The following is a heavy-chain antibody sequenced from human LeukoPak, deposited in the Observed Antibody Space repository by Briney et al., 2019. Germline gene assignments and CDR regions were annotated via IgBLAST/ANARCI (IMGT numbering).Heavy chain of an antibody. D-gene: IGHD6-19*01. V-gene: IGHV4-34*01. CDR1: GGSFSGYY. J-gene: IGHJ3*02. Sequence: SETLSLTCAVYGGSFSGYYWSWIRQPPGKGLEWIGEINHSGSTNYNPSLKSRVTISVDTSKNQFSLKLSSVTAADTAAYYCARARIAVAGYDDAFDIWGQGTMVTVSS. CDR2: INHSGST. CDR3: ARARIAVAGYDDAFDI.